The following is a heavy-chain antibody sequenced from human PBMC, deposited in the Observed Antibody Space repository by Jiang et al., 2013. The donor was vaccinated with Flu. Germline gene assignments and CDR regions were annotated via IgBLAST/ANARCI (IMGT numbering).Heavy chain of an antibody. Sequence: WMGIIYPGDSDTRYSPSFQGQVTISADKSISTAYLQWSSLKASDTAMYYCARHVLGSCSGGSCYGAADYWGQGTLVTVSS. CDR3: ARHVLGSCSGGSCYGAADY. CDR2: IYPGDSDT. J-gene: IGHJ4*02. D-gene: IGHD2-15*01. V-gene: IGHV5-51*01.